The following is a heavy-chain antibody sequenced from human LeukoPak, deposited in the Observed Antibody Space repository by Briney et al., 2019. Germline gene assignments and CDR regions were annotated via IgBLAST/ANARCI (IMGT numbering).Heavy chain of an antibody. V-gene: IGHV1-18*01. Sequence: ASVKVSCKASGYTFTSYGISWVRQAPGQGLEWMGWISAYNGNTNYAQKLQGRVTMTRNTSISTAYMELSSLRSEDTAVYYCARAPSKRMIGSGIDIWGQGTMVTVSS. CDR3: ARAPSKRMIGSGIDI. CDR1: GYTFTSYG. CDR2: ISAYNGNT. J-gene: IGHJ3*02. D-gene: IGHD3-10*01.